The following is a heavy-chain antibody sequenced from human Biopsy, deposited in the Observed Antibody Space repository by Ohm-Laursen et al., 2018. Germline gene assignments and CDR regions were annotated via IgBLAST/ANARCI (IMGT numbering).Heavy chain of an antibody. D-gene: IGHD6-25*01. CDR1: GGPMSSYY. Sequence: SETLSLTCTVSGGPMSSYYWTWIRQPPGKGLEWIGYIYNSGSTNYNPSLKSRVTISVAVDTSKSQFSLRLSSVTAADTAMYYCARGEAGVHDALDIWGQGTMVIVSS. V-gene: IGHV4-59*01. CDR2: IYNSGST. CDR3: ARGEAGVHDALDI. J-gene: IGHJ3*02.